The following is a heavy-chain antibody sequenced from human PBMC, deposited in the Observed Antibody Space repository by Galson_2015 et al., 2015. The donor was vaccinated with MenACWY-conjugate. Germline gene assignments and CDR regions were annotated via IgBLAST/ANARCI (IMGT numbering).Heavy chain of an antibody. CDR1: GGSVSDSSNY. CDR2: INHGGGT. V-gene: IGHV4-39*01. D-gene: IGHD2-15*01. Sequence: ATLSLTCSVSGGSVSDSSNYWGWIRQPPGKGLEWIGDINHGGGTYYNPSLKSRVTISVDTSKNQVSLKVTSVTVADTAVFYCARRRPRDIGGGFDIWGQGTMVTVS. CDR3: ARRRPRDIGGGFDI. J-gene: IGHJ3*02.